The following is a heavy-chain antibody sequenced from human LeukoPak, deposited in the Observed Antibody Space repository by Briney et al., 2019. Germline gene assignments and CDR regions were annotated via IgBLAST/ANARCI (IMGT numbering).Heavy chain of an antibody. V-gene: IGHV3-30*18. CDR3: AKDVGLQSSGPLYNWFDP. Sequence: PGRSLRLSCAASGFTFSSYGMHWVRQAPGKGLEWVAVISYDGSNKFYADSVKGRFTISRDNSKNTLYLEVNSLRADDTGLYYCAKDVGLQSSGPLYNWFDPWGQGTLVTVSS. CDR2: ISYDGSNK. CDR1: GFTFSSYG. D-gene: IGHD3-22*01. J-gene: IGHJ5*02.